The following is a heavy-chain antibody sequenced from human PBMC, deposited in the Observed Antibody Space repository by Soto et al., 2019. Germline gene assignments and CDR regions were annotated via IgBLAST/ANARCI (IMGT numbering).Heavy chain of an antibody. CDR1: GGSIGSYY. CDR3: ARNEYDSYGYDY. Sequence: PSETLSLTCTVSGGSIGSYYWSWIRQPPGKGLEWIGYIYYSGSTNYNPSLKSRVTISVDTSKNQFSLKLSSVTAADTAVYYCARNEYDSYGYDYWGQGTLVTASS. J-gene: IGHJ4*02. CDR2: IYYSGST. V-gene: IGHV4-59*01. D-gene: IGHD5-18*01.